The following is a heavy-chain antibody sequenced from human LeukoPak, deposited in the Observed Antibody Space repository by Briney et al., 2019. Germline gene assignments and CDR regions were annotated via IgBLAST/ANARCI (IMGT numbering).Heavy chain of an antibody. V-gene: IGHV4-38-2*02. Sequence: SETLSLTCAVSGYSISSGYYWGWIRQPPGKGLEWIGSIYHSGSTYYNPSLKSRVTISVDTSKNQFSLKLSSVTAADTAVYYCARDPFGGPANYYYMDVWGKGTTVTVSS. CDR1: GYSISSGYY. CDR2: IYHSGST. D-gene: IGHD3-10*01. CDR3: ARDPFGGPANYYYMDV. J-gene: IGHJ6*03.